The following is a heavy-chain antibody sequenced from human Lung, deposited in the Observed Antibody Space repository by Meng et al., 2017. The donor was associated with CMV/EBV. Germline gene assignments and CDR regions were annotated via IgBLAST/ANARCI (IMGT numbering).Heavy chain of an antibody. Sequence: GQWLESRGGLVLPGGSLRLSCGVSGFTIRNYWMHWVRQVSGEGREWLSRRDENGRSASYADSVRGRFTISRDDAKNTLYLQMNSLRFEDTAVYYCARGLEEFLGWEMGYWGHGTLVTVSS. J-gene: IGHJ4*01. CDR3: ARGLEEFLGWEMGY. CDR1: GFTIRNYW. V-gene: IGHV3-74*01. CDR2: RDENGRSA. D-gene: IGHD3-3*01.